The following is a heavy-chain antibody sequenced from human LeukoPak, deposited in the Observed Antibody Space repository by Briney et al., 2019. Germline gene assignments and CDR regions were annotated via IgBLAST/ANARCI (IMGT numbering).Heavy chain of an antibody. CDR3: ARAYSSSSGRGFDS. Sequence: GGSLRLSCAASGFTFSSYWMHWVRQAPGKGLVWVSRIITDGSGTTYADSVKGRFTISRDNAKNTLHLQMTSLRAEDTAVYYCARAYSSSSGRGFDSWGQGTLVTVSS. J-gene: IGHJ4*02. D-gene: IGHD6-6*01. CDR1: GFTFSSYW. V-gene: IGHV3-74*01. CDR2: IITDGSGT.